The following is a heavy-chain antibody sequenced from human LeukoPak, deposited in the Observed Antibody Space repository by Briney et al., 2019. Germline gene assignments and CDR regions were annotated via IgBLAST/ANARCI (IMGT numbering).Heavy chain of an antibody. CDR3: AKRNVEMATIPDFDY. CDR2: ISYDGSSK. Sequence: GRSLRLSCAASGFTFSSYGMHWIRQAPGKGLEWVAVISYDGSSKYYADSVKGRFTISRDNSKNTLYLQMNSLRAEDTAVYYCAKRNVEMATIPDFDYWGQGTLVTVSS. J-gene: IGHJ4*02. V-gene: IGHV3-30*18. CDR1: GFTFSSYG. D-gene: IGHD5-24*01.